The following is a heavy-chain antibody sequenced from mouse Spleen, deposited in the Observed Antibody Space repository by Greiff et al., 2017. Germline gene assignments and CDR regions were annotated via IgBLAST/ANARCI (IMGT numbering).Heavy chain of an antibody. D-gene: IGHD2-5*01. CDR2: INPNNGGT. CDR3: ARRSNFDEDY. J-gene: IGHJ2*01. V-gene: IGHV1-22*01. Sequence: SEPGRLKPGASVKMSCKPSEYTFTAYKRHGLSQSHGKSLEWIGYINPNNGGTSYNQKFKGKATLTVNKSSSTAYMELRSLTSEDSAVYYCARRSNFDEDYWGQGTTLTVSS. CDR1: EYTFTAYK.